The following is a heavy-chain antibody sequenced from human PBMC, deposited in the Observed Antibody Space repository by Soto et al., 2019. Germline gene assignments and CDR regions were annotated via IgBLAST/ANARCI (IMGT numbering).Heavy chain of an antibody. CDR1: GFTFSSYA. Sequence: QVQLVESGGGVVQPGRSLRLSCAASGFTFSSYAMHWVRQAPGKGLEWVAVISNDGSNKYYADSVKGRFTIYRDNSKNTLYLEMNSLRAEDTAVYYCARNAVYGDYVGWFDPWAREPWSPSPQ. D-gene: IGHD4-17*01. CDR3: ARNAVYGDYVGWFDP. J-gene: IGHJ5*02. V-gene: IGHV3-30-3*01. CDR2: ISNDGSNK.